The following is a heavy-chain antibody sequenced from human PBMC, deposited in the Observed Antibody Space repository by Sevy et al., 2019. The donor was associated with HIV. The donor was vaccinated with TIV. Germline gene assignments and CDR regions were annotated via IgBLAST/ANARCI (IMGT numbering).Heavy chain of an antibody. Sequence: GGSLRLSCTVSGFIFNNKGMHWVRQAPGRGLEWVAAIFSDGTTKYYGDSVKGRFTISRDNSKNTLYLQMNSLRAEDTAIYYCAKDLLIVVGEGMDVWGQGTTVTVSS. D-gene: IGHD2-2*01. CDR3: AKDLLIVVGEGMDV. J-gene: IGHJ6*02. CDR1: GFIFNNKG. V-gene: IGHV3-33*06. CDR2: IFSDGTTK.